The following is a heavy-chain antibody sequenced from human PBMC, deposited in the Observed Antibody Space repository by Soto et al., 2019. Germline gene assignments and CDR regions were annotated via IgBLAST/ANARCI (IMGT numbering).Heavy chain of an antibody. CDR2: IYYSGST. CDR1: GGSISSYY. J-gene: IGHJ4*02. V-gene: IGHV4-59*01. Sequence: SETLSLTCTVSGGSISSYYWSWIRQPPGKGLEWIGYIYYSGSTNYNPSLKSRVTISVDTSKNQFSLKLSSVTAADTAVYYCARAAFGDFYDYWGQGTLVTVSS. D-gene: IGHD3-10*01. CDR3: ARAAFGDFYDY.